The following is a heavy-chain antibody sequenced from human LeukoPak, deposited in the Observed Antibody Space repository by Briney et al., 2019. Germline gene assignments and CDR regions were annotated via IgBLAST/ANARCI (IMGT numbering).Heavy chain of an antibody. CDR3: AKGAGYRSSGWYFDH. V-gene: IGHV3-23*01. D-gene: IGHD6-19*01. Sequence: GGSLRLSCAASGFTFSVFGMSWVRQAPGKGLEWVSDIDDTGGTTYYADSVKGRSTISRDNSKNTLYLQVNSLRAEDTAVYYCAKGAGYRSSGWYFDHWGQGTLVTVSP. CDR1: GFTFSVFG. J-gene: IGHJ4*02. CDR2: IDDTGGTT.